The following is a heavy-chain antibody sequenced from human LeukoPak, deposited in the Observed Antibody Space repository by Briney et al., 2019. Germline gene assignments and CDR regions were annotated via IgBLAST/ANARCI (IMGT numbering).Heavy chain of an antibody. D-gene: IGHD1-14*01. CDR3: ARVRDRYNYHFGH. CDR2: IGSGGSPI. Sequence: GSLRLSCAASGFTFNTYAMTWVRQGPGKGLEWVSYIGSGGSPIYYAASVRGRLTISRDNTKNSLYLQMNSLRAEDTAVYYCARVRDRYNYHFGHWGQGTLVTVSS. CDR1: GFTFNTYA. J-gene: IGHJ4*02. V-gene: IGHV3-48*04.